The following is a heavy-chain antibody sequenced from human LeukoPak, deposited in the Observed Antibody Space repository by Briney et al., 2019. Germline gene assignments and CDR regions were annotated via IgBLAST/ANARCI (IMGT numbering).Heavy chain of an antibody. CDR3: SRGYSGVSVYAFDI. Sequence: GGSLRLSCAASGFTLSDHYIDWVGQAPGKGLEWVGRSGNKADRYTTEYAASVTGRFTISRDDSKNSLYLQMNSLETEDTAVYHCSRGYSGVSVYAFDIWGQGTMVTVSS. D-gene: IGHD1-26*01. CDR1: GFTLSDHY. V-gene: IGHV3-72*01. CDR2: SGNKADRYTT. J-gene: IGHJ3*02.